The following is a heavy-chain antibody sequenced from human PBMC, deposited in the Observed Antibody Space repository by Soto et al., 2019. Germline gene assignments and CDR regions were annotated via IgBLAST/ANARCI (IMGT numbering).Heavy chain of an antibody. J-gene: IGHJ6*03. Sequence: QVPLVQSGAEVKRPGASVKVSCEASGYSFASHAIHWVRQAPGQRLEWMGWINAGSGNTKYSQNFQGRVTITRDTSASTAYMELSSLTSEDTAMYYCATTTVTGFYYYYMDVWGKGTTVSVSS. CDR2: INAGSGNT. CDR1: GYSFASHA. CDR3: ATTTVTGFYYYYMDV. V-gene: IGHV1-3*01. D-gene: IGHD4-4*01.